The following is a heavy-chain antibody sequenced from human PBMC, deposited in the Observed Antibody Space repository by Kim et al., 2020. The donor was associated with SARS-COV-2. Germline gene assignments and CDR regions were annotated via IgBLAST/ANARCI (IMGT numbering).Heavy chain of an antibody. J-gene: IGHJ5*02. Sequence: SETLSLTCTVSGGSISSSSYYWGWIRQPPGKGLEWIGSIYYSGSTYYNPSLKSRVTISVDTSKNQFSLKLSSVTAADTAVYYCARHDTAMVSWFDPWGQGTLVTVSS. CDR2: IYYSGST. V-gene: IGHV4-39*01. D-gene: IGHD5-18*01. CDR3: ARHDTAMVSWFDP. CDR1: GGSISSSSYY.